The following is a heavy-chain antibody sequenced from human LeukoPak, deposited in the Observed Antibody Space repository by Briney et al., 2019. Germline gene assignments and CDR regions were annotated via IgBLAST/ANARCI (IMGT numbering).Heavy chain of an antibody. Sequence: SGTLSLTCAVSGGSISSSNWWSWVRQPPGKGLEWIGEIYHSGSTNYNPSLKSRVTISVDKSKNQFSLKLSSVTAADTAVYYCARRELRYFDWLPQPSNAFDIWGQGTMVTVSS. CDR2: IYHSGST. J-gene: IGHJ3*02. CDR3: ARRELRYFDWLPQPSNAFDI. V-gene: IGHV4-4*02. D-gene: IGHD3-9*01. CDR1: GGSISSSNW.